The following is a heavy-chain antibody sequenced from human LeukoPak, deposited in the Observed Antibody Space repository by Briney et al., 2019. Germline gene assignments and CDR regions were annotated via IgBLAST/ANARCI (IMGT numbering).Heavy chain of an antibody. V-gene: IGHV3-7*01. CDR2: IKEDGSEK. CDR3: ARDPVNSGYYYAH. CDR1: GFTFSNYW. D-gene: IGHD3-22*01. Sequence: GGSLRLSCAASGFTFSNYWMSWVRQAPGEGPEWVANIKEDGSEKYYMDSVKGRFTISRDNAKNSLYLEMNSLRAEDTAVYYCARDPVNSGYYYAHWGQGTLVTVSS. J-gene: IGHJ4*02.